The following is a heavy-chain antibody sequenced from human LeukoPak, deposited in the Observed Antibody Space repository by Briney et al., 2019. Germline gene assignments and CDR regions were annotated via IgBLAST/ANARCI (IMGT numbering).Heavy chain of an antibody. V-gene: IGHV1-18*01. CDR2: ISAYNGNT. J-gene: IGHJ4*02. CDR1: GYTFTSYG. CDR3: ARESRAIWFGENSSDY. Sequence: GASVKVSCKASGYTFTSYGISWVRQAPGQGLEWMGWISAYNGNTNYAQKLQGRVTMTTDTSTSTAYMELRSLRSDDTAVYYCARESRAIWFGENSSDYWGQGTLVTVSS. D-gene: IGHD3-10*01.